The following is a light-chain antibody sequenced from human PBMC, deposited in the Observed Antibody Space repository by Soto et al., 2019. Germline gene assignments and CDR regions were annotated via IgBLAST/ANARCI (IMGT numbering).Light chain of an antibody. CDR1: SSNIGDNY. CDR2: DNN. CDR3: GTWDSSLIAGV. J-gene: IGLJ2*01. Sequence: QSVLTQPPSVSAAPGQKVTISCSGSSSNIGDNYVSWYQQLPGTAPKLLIYDNNKRPSGIPDRFSGSKSGTSATLGITGLQTGDEADYYCGTWDSSLIAGVFGGGTKLTV. V-gene: IGLV1-51*01.